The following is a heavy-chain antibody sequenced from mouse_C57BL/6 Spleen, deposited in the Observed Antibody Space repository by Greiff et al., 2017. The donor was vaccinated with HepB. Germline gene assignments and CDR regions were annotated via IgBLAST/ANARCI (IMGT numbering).Heavy chain of an antibody. Sequence: VQLQQPGAELVKPGASVKLSCKASGYTFTSYWMQWVKQRPGQGLEWIGEIDPSDSYTNYNQKFKGKATLTVDTSSSTAYMQLSSLTSEDSAVYYCARSSRWVGPYFDYWGQGTTLTVSS. V-gene: IGHV1-50*01. D-gene: IGHD1-1*02. J-gene: IGHJ2*01. CDR3: ARSSRWVGPYFDY. CDR2: IDPSDSYT. CDR1: GYTFTSYW.